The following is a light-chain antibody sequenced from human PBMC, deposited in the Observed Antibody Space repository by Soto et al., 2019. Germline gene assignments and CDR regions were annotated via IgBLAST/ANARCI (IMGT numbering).Light chain of an antibody. CDR1: QSVSSSY. V-gene: IGKV3-20*01. CDR3: QHYGSSPYT. CDR2: GAS. J-gene: IGKJ2*01. Sequence: EIVLTQSPGTLSLSPGERATLSCRASQSVSSSYLAWYQQKPGQAPRLLIYGASSRATGIPDRFSGSGSGTGFTPTISRLEPEDFAVYYCQHYGSSPYTFGQGTKLEIK.